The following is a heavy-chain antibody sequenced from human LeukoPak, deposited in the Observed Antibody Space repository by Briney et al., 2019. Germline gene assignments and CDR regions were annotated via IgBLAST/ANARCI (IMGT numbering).Heavy chain of an antibody. J-gene: IGHJ4*02. V-gene: IGHV3-7*01. Sequence: PGGSLRLSCAASGFTFSSYWMSWVRQAPGKGLEWVATINPDGTQNYYVDSVKGRFTVSRDNAKNSLYLQMNSLRAEDTAVYYCARWRGSGYYSDYWGQGTLVTVSS. CDR1: GFTFSSYW. CDR2: INPDGTQN. CDR3: ARWRGSGYYSDY. D-gene: IGHD3-22*01.